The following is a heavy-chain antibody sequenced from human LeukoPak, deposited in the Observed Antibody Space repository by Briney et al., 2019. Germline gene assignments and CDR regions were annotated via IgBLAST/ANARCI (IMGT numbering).Heavy chain of an antibody. Sequence: PSETLSLTCTVSGGSISSYYWSWIRQPPGKGLEWIGYIYYSGSTNYNPSLKSRVTISVDTSKNQFSLKLSSVTAADTAVYYCAKAVAGTHHNWFDPWGQGTLVTVSS. CDR3: AKAVAGTHHNWFDP. D-gene: IGHD6-19*01. J-gene: IGHJ5*02. CDR1: GGSISSYY. CDR2: IYYSGST. V-gene: IGHV4-59*01.